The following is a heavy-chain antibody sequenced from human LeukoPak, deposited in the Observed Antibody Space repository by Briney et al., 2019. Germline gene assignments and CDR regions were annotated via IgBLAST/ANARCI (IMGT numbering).Heavy chain of an antibody. CDR1: GGSFISSSYY. CDR3: ARDWNRYAY. CDR2: IYYSGST. J-gene: IGHJ4*02. V-gene: IGHV4-61*05. Sequence: PSETLSLTCTVSGGSFISSSYYWGWVRQPPGKGLEWIGYIYYSGSTNYNPSLKSRVTISVDTSKSQFSLYMDSVTAADTAVYYCARDWNRYAYWGQGTLVTVSS. D-gene: IGHD1-1*01.